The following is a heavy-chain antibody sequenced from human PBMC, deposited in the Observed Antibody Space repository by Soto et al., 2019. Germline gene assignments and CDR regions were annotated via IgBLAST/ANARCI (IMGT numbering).Heavy chain of an antibody. D-gene: IGHD3-22*01. Sequence: QVQLVQSGAEVKKPGASVKVSCKTSGYTFRTYGISWVRQAPGQGLEWMGWISSYNDKTKYSQKIEGRATMTTDTFTSTAYLELRGLRGDDTAVYYCARDSHDYDSSYWYFDFWGRGTLVTVSS. CDR2: ISSYNDKT. V-gene: IGHV1-18*01. CDR3: ARDSHDYDSSYWYFDF. J-gene: IGHJ2*01. CDR1: GYTFRTYG.